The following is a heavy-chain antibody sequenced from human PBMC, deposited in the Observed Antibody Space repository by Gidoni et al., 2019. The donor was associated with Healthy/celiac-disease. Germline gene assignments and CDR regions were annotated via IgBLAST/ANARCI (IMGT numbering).Heavy chain of an antibody. CDR1: GYTFTSYA. CDR3: AGARWGSYHAFDI. V-gene: IGHV1-3*01. CDR2: INAGNGNT. Sequence: QVQLVQSGAEVKKPGASVKVSCKASGYTFTSYAMHWVRQAPGQRLEWMGWINAGNGNTKYSQKFQGRVTITRDTSASTAYMELSSLRSEDTAVYYCAGARWGSYHAFDIWGQGTMVTVSS. J-gene: IGHJ3*02. D-gene: IGHD1-26*01.